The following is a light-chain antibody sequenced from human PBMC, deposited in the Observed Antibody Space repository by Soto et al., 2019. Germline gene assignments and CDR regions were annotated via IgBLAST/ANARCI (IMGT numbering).Light chain of an antibody. CDR3: QKYSSVPV. CDR2: AAS. Sequence: DIQMTQSPPSLSASVGDRVTITCRASQGIRNYVAWYQQIPGKAPKLLIYAASTLQSGVQSRFSGSGPGTDFTLTINGLQPEDVATYSCQKYSSVPVFGPGTKVEIK. CDR1: QGIRNY. J-gene: IGKJ3*01. V-gene: IGKV1-27*01.